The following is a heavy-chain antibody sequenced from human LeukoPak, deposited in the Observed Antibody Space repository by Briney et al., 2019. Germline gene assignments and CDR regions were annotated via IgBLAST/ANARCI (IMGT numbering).Heavy chain of an antibody. V-gene: IGHV4-34*01. Sequence: SETLSLTCAVYGGSFSGYYWSWIRQPPGKGLEWIGEINHSGSTNYNPSLKSRVTISVDTSKNQFSLKLSSVTAADTAVYYCATSSGFYYYYGMDVWGQETTVTVSS. D-gene: IGHD3-3*01. CDR3: ATSSGFYYYYGMDV. J-gene: IGHJ6*02. CDR2: INHSGST. CDR1: GGSFSGYY.